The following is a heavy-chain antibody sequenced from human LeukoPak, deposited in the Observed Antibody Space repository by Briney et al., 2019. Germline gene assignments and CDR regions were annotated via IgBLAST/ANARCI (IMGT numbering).Heavy chain of an antibody. CDR3: ARDRGWRSSGYYLYHFDY. CDR2: ISSSSSTI. Sequence: HPGGSLRLPCAASGFTFSSYSMNWVRQAPGRGLEWVSYISSSSSTIYYADSMKGRFTISRDNAKNSLYLEMSSLRVEDTAVYYCARDRGWRSSGYYLYHFDYWGQGTLVTFAS. V-gene: IGHV3-48*04. D-gene: IGHD3-22*01. CDR1: GFTFSSYS. J-gene: IGHJ4*02.